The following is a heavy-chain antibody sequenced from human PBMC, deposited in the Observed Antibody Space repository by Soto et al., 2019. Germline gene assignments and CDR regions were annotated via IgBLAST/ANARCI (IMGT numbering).Heavy chain of an antibody. CDR2: ISGSGGST. V-gene: IGHV3-23*01. J-gene: IGHJ6*02. CDR3: ALSSLTWYYYGMDV. D-gene: IGHD6-6*01. Sequence: EEQLLESGGGLVQPGGSLRLSCAASGFTFSSYAMSWVRQAPGKRLEWVSGISGSGGSTYYADSVKGRFTISRDNSKSTLHLQMNSLRAEDTAVYYCALSSLTWYYYGMDVWGQGTTVTVSS. CDR1: GFTFSSYA.